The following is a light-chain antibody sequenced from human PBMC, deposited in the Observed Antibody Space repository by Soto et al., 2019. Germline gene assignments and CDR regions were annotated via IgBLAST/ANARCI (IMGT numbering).Light chain of an antibody. V-gene: IGLV3-21*02. CDR3: QVWASTAEFFV. CDR2: DAT. Sequence: SYERTQSPWVSVDPGQTAKITCGGDKIGSKIVHWYKQRPGQAPVAVVFDATDRPSGIPDRISASRSGDTATLTISRVDAGDEADYYCQVWASTAEFFVFGSGTKVTVL. J-gene: IGLJ1*01. CDR1: KIGSKI.